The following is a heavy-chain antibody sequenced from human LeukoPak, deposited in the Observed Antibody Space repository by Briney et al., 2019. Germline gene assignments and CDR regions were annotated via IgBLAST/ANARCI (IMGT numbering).Heavy chain of an antibody. CDR3: TTYYYDSSGHPYLDY. V-gene: IGHV3-15*07. D-gene: IGHD3-22*01. Sequence: PGGSLRLSCAASGFTFNNAWMNWVRQALGKGLEWVGRIKSKLDGGTTDYAAPVKGRFAISRDDSKNMLYLQMNSLTTEDTAVYYCTTYYYDSSGHPYLDYWGQGTLVTVSS. CDR1: GFTFNNAW. CDR2: IKSKLDGGTT. J-gene: IGHJ4*02.